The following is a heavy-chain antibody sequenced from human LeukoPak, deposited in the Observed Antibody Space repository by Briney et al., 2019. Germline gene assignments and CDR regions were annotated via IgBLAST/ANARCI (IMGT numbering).Heavy chain of an antibody. Sequence: GGSLRFSCAASGFIFSYYYVSWLRQAPGKGLEWVSYISSSGSTIYYADSVKGRFTISSDNVKNSLYLQMNILTSDDTALSFCARGSAGTPFDRWGQGTLVTASS. V-gene: IGHV3-11*04. CDR2: ISSSGSTI. CDR3: ARGSAGTPFDR. J-gene: IGHJ5*02. CDR1: GFIFSYYY.